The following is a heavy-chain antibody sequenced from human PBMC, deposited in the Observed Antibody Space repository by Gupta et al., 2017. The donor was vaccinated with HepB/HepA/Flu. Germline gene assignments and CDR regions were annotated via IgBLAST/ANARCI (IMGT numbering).Heavy chain of an antibody. CDR2: ISSNGGST. Sequence: EVQLVESGGGLVQPGVSLRLSCAASGFTFSRYAMHWVRQAPGKGLEYVSAISSNGGSTYYANSVKGRFTISRDNSKNTLYLQMGSLRAEEMAVYYCARDPVWCGELLHPPDYGGQGTLVTVSS. CDR1: GFTFSRYA. CDR3: ARDPVWCGELLHPPDY. V-gene: IGHV3-64*01. J-gene: IGHJ4*02. D-gene: IGHD3-10*01.